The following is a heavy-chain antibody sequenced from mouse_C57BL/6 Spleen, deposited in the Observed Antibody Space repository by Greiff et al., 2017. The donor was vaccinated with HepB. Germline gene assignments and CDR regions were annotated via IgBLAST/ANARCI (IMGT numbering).Heavy chain of an antibody. CDR3: TTYYGSSFYFDY. CDR2: IDPEDGDT. V-gene: IGHV14-1*01. J-gene: IGHJ2*01. Sequence: VQLQQSGAELVRPGASVKLSCTASGFNIKDYYMHWVKQRPEQGLEWIGRIDPEDGDTEYAPKFQGKATMTADTSSNTAYLQLSSLTSEDTAVYYYTTYYGSSFYFDYWGQGTTLTVSS. D-gene: IGHD1-1*01. CDR1: GFNIKDYY.